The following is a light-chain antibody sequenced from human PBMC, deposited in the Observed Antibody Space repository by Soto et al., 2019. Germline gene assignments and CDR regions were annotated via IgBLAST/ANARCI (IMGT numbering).Light chain of an antibody. CDR1: QSVGDY. J-gene: IGKJ4*01. Sequence: EIVLTQSPATLSLSPGERATLSCRASQSVGDYLGWYQQKPGQAPRLLIYDASQRATGVPARFSASGSGTDFTLTISSLEPEDFAIYYCQQREDWPRAFAGGTKVEFK. V-gene: IGKV3-11*01. CDR2: DAS. CDR3: QQREDWPRA.